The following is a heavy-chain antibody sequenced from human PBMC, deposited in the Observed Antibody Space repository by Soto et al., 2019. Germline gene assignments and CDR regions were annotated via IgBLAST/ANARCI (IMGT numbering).Heavy chain of an antibody. CDR3: AREGYDILTGYVGEYGMDV. CDR1: GGTFSSYA. CDR2: IIPIFGTA. Sequence: SVKVSCKASGGTFSSYAISWVRQAPGQGLEWMGGIIPIFGTANYAQKFQGRVTITADKSTSTAYMELSSLRSEDTAVYYCAREGYDILTGYVGEYGMDVWGQGTTVTVSS. J-gene: IGHJ6*02. V-gene: IGHV1-69*06. D-gene: IGHD3-9*01.